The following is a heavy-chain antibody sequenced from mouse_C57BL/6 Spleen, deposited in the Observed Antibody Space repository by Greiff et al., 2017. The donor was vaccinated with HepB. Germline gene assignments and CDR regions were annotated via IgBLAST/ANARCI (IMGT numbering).Heavy chain of an antibody. V-gene: IGHV5-6*01. J-gene: IGHJ1*03. CDR1: GFTFSSYG. CDR2: ISSGGSYT. CDR3: ARQEGVDGYFDV. Sequence: DVQLVESGGDLVKPGGSLKLSCAASGFTFSSYGMSWVRQTPDKRLEWVATISSGGSYTYYPDSVKGRFTISRDNAKNTLYLHMSSLKSEDTAMYYCARQEGVDGYFDVWGTGTTVTVSS.